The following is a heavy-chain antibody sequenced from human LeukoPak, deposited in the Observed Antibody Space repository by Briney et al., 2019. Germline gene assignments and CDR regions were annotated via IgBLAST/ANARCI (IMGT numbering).Heavy chain of an antibody. V-gene: IGHV3-11*04. Sequence: PGGSLRLSCAASGFTFSDYFMTWIRQAPGKGLEWISYITTTGSTAFYADSVKGRFTVSRDNAKNSLYLQINSLRAEDTAVYYCARDPRISIFGVVPEKRLDYWGQGTLVTVSS. CDR2: ITTTGSTA. D-gene: IGHD3-3*01. J-gene: IGHJ4*02. CDR3: ARDPRISIFGVVPEKRLDY. CDR1: GFTFSDYF.